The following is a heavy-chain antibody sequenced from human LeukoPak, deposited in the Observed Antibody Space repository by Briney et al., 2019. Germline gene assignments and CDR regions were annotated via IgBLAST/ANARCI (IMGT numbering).Heavy chain of an antibody. D-gene: IGHD6-13*01. V-gene: IGHV5-51*01. CDR1: GYSFTTYY. Sequence: GESLKISCKGSGYSFTTYYIAWVRQMPGKGLEWMGIIYPGDSDTRYSPSFQGQVTISADKSISTAYLQWSSLKASDTAMYYCASRISGYSSSWYASFFDYWGQGTLVTVSS. J-gene: IGHJ4*02. CDR2: IYPGDSDT. CDR3: ASRISGYSSSWYASFFDY.